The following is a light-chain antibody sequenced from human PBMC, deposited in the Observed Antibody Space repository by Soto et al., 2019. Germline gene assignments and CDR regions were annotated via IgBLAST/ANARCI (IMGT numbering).Light chain of an antibody. V-gene: IGKV1-5*01. J-gene: IGKJ1*01. CDR3: QQYNSYPWT. CDR2: DAS. CDR1: QSISSW. Sequence: DIQMTQSPSTLSASVGDRVTITCRASQSISSWLAWYQQKPGKAPKLLIYDASSLESGVPSRFSGSVSGTEFTLTITRLQPDDFATYYCQQYNSYPWTFGQGTKVEIK.